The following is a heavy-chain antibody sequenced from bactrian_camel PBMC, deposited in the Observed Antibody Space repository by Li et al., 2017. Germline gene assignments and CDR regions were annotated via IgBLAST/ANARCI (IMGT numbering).Heavy chain of an antibody. Sequence: VQLVESGGGLVQPGGSLRLSCAASGFTFSSYYMSWVRQAPGKGLEWVSSMSDGGGTGYADSVKGRFTITKDKDKNTLYLEMNSLKPSDTAMYYCAVRLNSGCPVFAKDFAYWGQGTQVTVS. CDR2: SMSDGGGT. CDR3: AVRLNSGCPVFAKDFAY. V-gene: IGHV3S40*01. D-gene: IGHD1*01. J-gene: IGHJ6*01. CDR1: GFTFSSYY.